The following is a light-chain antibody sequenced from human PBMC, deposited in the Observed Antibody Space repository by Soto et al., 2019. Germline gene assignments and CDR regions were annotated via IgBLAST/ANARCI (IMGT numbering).Light chain of an antibody. V-gene: IGLV2-11*01. CDR2: DVS. J-gene: IGLJ2*01. Sequence: QSALTQPRSVSGSPGQSITISCTGTSSDVGAYNYVSWYQQHPGKAPKLMIYDVSQRPSGVPDRFSGSKSGNTASLTISGLQAEYEADYYCCSYVGSSMWIFGGGTKVTVL. CDR3: CSYVGSSMWI. CDR1: SSDVGAYNY.